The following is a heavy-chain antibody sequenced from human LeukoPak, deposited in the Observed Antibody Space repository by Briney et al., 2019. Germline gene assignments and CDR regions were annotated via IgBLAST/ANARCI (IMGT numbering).Heavy chain of an antibody. J-gene: IGHJ6*02. Sequence: GGSLRLSCAASGFTVSSNYMSWVRQAPGKGLEWVSVIYSGGSTYYADSVKGRFTISRDNSKNTLYLQMNSLRAEDTAVYYCASPGGNHNYYYYGMDVWGQGTTVTVSS. CDR3: ASPGGNHNYYYYGMDV. V-gene: IGHV3-53*01. D-gene: IGHD4-23*01. CDR1: GFTVSSNY. CDR2: IYSGGST.